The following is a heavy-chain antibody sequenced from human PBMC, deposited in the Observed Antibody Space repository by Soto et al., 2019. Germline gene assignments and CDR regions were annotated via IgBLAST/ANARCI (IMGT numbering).Heavy chain of an antibody. D-gene: IGHD1-20*01. CDR1: GGSISSSSYY. Sequence: SETLSLPCTVSGGSISSSSYYWGWIRQPPGKGLEWIGSIYYSGSTYYNPSLKSRVTISVDTSKNQFSLKLSSVTAADTAVYYCTSYKFYYYYMDVWGKGTTVTVSS. V-gene: IGHV4-39*01. CDR2: IYYSGST. CDR3: TSYKFYYYYMDV. J-gene: IGHJ6*03.